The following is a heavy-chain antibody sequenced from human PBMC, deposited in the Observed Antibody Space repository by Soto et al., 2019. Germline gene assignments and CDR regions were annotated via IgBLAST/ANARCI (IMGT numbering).Heavy chain of an antibody. CDR2: ISSNGGST. CDR1: GFTFSSYA. J-gene: IGHJ6*04. D-gene: IGHD2-15*01. CDR3: ARVCSGGSCSTDV. V-gene: IGHV3-64*01. Sequence: PGGSLRLSCAASGFTFSSYAMHWVRQAPGKGLEYVSAISSNGGSTYYANSVKGRFTISRDNSKNTLYLQMGSLRVEDMAVYYCARVCSGGSCSTDVWGKGTTVTVSS.